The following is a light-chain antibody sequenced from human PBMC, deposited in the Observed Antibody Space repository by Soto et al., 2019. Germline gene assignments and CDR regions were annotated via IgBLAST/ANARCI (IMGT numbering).Light chain of an antibody. Sequence: QSALTQPASVSGSPGQSITISCTGTSSDVGGYKYVSWYQQHPGKAPKLMIYDIRNRPSGVSNRFSGSKSGNTASLTISGLQAEAEADYYCSSYTSSSPRVFGTGTKVTVL. CDR1: SSDVGGYKY. J-gene: IGLJ1*01. V-gene: IGLV2-14*03. CDR3: SSYTSSSPRV. CDR2: DIR.